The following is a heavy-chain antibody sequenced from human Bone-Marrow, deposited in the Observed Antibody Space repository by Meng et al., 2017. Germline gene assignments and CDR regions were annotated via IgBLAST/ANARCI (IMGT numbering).Heavy chain of an antibody. CDR1: GGSFSDYY. Sequence: QEQLQQWGAGLLKPSGTLSLTCVVSGGSFSDYYWSWIRQPSGKGLEWIGEINHSGSTNYNPSLESRATISVDTSQNNLSLKLSSVTAADSAVYYCARGPTTMAHDFDYWGQGTLVTVSS. CDR2: INHSGST. D-gene: IGHD4-11*01. V-gene: IGHV4-34*01. CDR3: ARGPTTMAHDFDY. J-gene: IGHJ4*02.